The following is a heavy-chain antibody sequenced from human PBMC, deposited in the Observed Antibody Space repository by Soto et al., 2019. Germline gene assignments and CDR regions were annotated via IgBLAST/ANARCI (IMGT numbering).Heavy chain of an antibody. CDR1: GSTFSSYA. V-gene: IGHV1-69*12. CDR2: IIPIFGTA. CDR3: ARVQAANYYYGMDV. D-gene: IGHD2-15*01. Sequence: QVQLVQPGAEVKNPGSSVKVSCKASGSTFSSYAISWVRQAPGQGLEWMGGIIPIFGTATYAQKLQGRVTSTADEYTSTAYMELSSLRSEDTAVYYCARVQAANYYYGMDVWGQGTTVTVSS. J-gene: IGHJ6*02.